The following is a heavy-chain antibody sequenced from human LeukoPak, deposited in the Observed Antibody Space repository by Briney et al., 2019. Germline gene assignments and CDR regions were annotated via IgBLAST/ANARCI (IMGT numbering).Heavy chain of an antibody. CDR1: GFTFISYA. Sequence: GGSLRLSCAASGFTFISYAIHWVRQAPGKGLEWVAVISFHGTDTFYADSVKGRFTISRDNSKNTLYLQMNSLRAEDTAVYYCAKSVQTVYSSGWSDNWFDPWGQGTLVTVSS. D-gene: IGHD6-19*01. CDR2: ISFHGTDT. J-gene: IGHJ5*02. V-gene: IGHV3-30*04. CDR3: AKSVQTVYSSGWSDNWFDP.